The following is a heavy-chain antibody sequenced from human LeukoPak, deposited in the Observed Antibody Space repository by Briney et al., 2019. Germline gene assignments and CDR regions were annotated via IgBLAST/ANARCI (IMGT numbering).Heavy chain of an antibody. J-gene: IGHJ4*02. V-gene: IGHV3-53*01. Sequence: GGSLRLSCAASGFTFSDYYMSWIRQAPGKGLEWVSIIYSGGSTYYADSVKGRFTISRDSSKNTLYFQMNSLRAEDTAVYYCAGKRGYSYGYDYWGQGTLVTVSS. D-gene: IGHD5-18*01. CDR1: GFTFSDYY. CDR2: IYSGGST. CDR3: AGKRGYSYGYDY.